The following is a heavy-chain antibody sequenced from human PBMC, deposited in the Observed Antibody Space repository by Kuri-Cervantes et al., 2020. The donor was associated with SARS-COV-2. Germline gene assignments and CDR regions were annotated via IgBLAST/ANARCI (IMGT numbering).Heavy chain of an antibody. Sequence: ASVKVSCKASGYIFTDHAMHWVRQAPGQRLEWMGWINTANGNTKYSQKFQGRVTITRDTSASTAYMELSSLRSEDTAVYYCAADPRGAFDIWGQGTMVTVSS. J-gene: IGHJ3*02. D-gene: IGHD3-10*01. CDR3: AADPRGAFDI. CDR2: INTANGNT. V-gene: IGHV1-3*04. CDR1: GYIFTDHA.